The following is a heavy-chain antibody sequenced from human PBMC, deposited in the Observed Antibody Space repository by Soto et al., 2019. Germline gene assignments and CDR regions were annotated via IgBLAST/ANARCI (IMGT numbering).Heavy chain of an antibody. V-gene: IGHV4-39*01. Sequence: PSETLSLTCTVSGGSISSSSYYWGWIRQPPGKGLEWIGSIYYSGSTYYNPSLKSRVTISVDTSKNQSSLKLSSVTAADTAVYYCASAWIQLWLPDYWGQGTLVTVSS. CDR3: ASAWIQLWLPDY. CDR2: IYYSGST. D-gene: IGHD5-18*01. J-gene: IGHJ4*02. CDR1: GGSISSSSYY.